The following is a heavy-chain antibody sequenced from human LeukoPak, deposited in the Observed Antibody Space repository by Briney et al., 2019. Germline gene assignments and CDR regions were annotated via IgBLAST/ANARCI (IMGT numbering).Heavy chain of an antibody. J-gene: IGHJ4*02. D-gene: IGHD3-16*01. V-gene: IGHV1-69*05. CDR1: GGTFSSYA. Sequence: ASVKVSCKASGGTFSSYAISWVRQAPGQGLEWMGGIIPIFGTANYAQKFQGRVTMTRDTSTSTVYMELSSLRSEDTAVYYCAILWDRRRSPFDYWGQGTLVTVSS. CDR3: AILWDRRRSPFDY. CDR2: IIPIFGTA.